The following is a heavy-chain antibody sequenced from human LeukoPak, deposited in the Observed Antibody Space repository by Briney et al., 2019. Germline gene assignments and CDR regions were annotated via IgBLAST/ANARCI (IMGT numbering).Heavy chain of an antibody. D-gene: IGHD4-17*01. V-gene: IGHV3-33*01. Sequence: PGRSLRLSCAASGFTFSSYGMHWVRQAPGKGLEWVAVIWYDGSNKYYADSVKGRFTISRDNSKNTLYLQMNSLRAEDTAVYYCARDSGDYVGSLDYWGQGTLVTVSS. J-gene: IGHJ4*02. CDR1: GFTFSSYG. CDR2: IWYDGSNK. CDR3: ARDSGDYVGSLDY.